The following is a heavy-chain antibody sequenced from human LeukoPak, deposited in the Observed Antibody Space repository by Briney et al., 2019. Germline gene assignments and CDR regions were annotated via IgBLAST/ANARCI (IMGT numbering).Heavy chain of an antibody. D-gene: IGHD1-26*01. Sequence: ASVKVSCKASGYTFTSYDINWVRQATGQGLEWMGWMNPNSGNTGYAQKFQGRVTMTRNTSISTAYMELSSLRSEDTAVYYCARKVVGATTNWFDPWGQGTLVTVSS. J-gene: IGHJ5*02. CDR2: MNPNSGNT. CDR3: ARKVVGATTNWFDP. V-gene: IGHV1-8*01. CDR1: GYTFTSYD.